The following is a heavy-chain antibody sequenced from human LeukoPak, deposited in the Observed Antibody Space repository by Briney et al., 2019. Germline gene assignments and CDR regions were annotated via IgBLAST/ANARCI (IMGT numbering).Heavy chain of an antibody. D-gene: IGHD3-16*01. Sequence: GGSLRLSCAASGFTVSDNYMKWVRQAPGKGLEWVSIIYTGGSTYYADSVKGRFTISRDNAKNSLYLQMNSLRAEDTAVYYCARDLFGYYWGQGTLVTVSS. CDR3: ARDLFGYY. CDR2: IYTGGST. CDR1: GFTVSDNY. J-gene: IGHJ4*02. V-gene: IGHV3-53*01.